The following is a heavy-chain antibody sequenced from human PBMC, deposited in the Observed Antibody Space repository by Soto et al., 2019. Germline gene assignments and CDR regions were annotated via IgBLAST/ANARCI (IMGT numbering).Heavy chain of an antibody. Sequence: PSETLSLTCSFSGDSISSAYYFWNWIRQPPGKGLEWIGHIYYSGSTYYNSSLKSRVTISVDTSKNQFSLKLSSVTSADTAVYYCARIAADYWGQGTLVTVSS. CDR2: IYYSGST. CDR3: ARIAADY. V-gene: IGHV4-30-4*01. J-gene: IGHJ4*02. D-gene: IGHD6-13*01. CDR1: GDSISSAYYF.